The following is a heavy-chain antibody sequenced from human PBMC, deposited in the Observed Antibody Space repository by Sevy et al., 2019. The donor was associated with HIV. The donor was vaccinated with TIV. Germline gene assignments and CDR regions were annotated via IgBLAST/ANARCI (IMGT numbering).Heavy chain of an antibody. CDR3: EKDFRTNMNRVEPAAILDY. J-gene: IGHJ4*02. V-gene: IGHV3-23*01. CDR2: ISGSGGST. CDR1: GFTFSSYA. Sequence: GGSLRLSCAASGFTFSSYAMSWVRQAPGKGLEWVSTISGSGGSTYYADSVKGRFTISRDNSKNTLYLQMNTLRAEDTAVYYCEKDFRTNMNRVEPAAILDYWGQGTLVTVSS. D-gene: IGHD2-2*02.